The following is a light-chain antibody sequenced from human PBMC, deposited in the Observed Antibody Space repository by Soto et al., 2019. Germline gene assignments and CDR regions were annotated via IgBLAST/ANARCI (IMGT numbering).Light chain of an antibody. CDR1: SSDVGAFNH. CDR2: ELN. CDR3: SSYAGSNWYV. V-gene: IGLV2-8*01. Sequence: QSVLTQVASGSGSPGQSITISCTGTSSDVGAFNHVSCYQQHPGKAAILMIYELNERPSGVPDRFSGSKSGNTASLTVSGLQTADEDDYYCSSYAGSNWYVFGTGTKVTVL. J-gene: IGLJ1*01.